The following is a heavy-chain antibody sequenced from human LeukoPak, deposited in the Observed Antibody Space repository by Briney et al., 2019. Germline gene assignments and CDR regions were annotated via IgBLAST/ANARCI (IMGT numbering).Heavy chain of an antibody. D-gene: IGHD2-2*01. CDR3: ARGCSSTSCPKYVYYYYYMDV. CDR2: ISSNGGST. J-gene: IGHJ6*03. Sequence: GGSLRLSCAASGFTFSSYAMHWVRQAPGRGLEYVSAISSNGGSTYYANSVKGRFTISRDNSENTLYLQMGSLRAEDMAVYYCARGCSSTSCPKYVYYYYYMDVWGKGTTVTVSS. V-gene: IGHV3-64*01. CDR1: GFTFSSYA.